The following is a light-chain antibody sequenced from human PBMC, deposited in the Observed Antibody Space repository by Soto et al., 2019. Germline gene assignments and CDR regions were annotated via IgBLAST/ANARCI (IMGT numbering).Light chain of an antibody. CDR1: QSVSSSY. CDR2: GAS. Sequence: EIVLTQSPGTLSLSPGERATLSCRASQSVSSSYLAWYQQKPGQAPRHLIYGASSRATGIPDRFSGSGSGTDFTITISRREPEDFAVYYCQQYGSSPFTFGPGTKVDIK. V-gene: IGKV3-20*01. CDR3: QQYGSSPFT. J-gene: IGKJ3*01.